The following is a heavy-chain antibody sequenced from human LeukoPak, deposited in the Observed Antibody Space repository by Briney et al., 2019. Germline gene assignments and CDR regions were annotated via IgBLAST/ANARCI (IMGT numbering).Heavy chain of an antibody. CDR2: FDPEDGET. CDR1: GYTLTELS. J-gene: IGHJ4*02. V-gene: IGHV1-24*01. CDR3: ARGREGAYSGSSLDS. Sequence: ASVKVSCKVSGYTLTELSMHWVRQAPGKGLEWMGGFDPEDGETIYAQKFQGRVTMTRDTSTTSVYMEVNSLRSEDTAVYYCARGREGAYSGSSLDSWGQGTLVTVSS. D-gene: IGHD1-26*01.